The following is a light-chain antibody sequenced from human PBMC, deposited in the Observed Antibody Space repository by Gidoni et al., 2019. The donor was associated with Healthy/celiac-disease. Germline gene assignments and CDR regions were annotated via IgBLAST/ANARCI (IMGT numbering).Light chain of an antibody. CDR1: QSISSW. V-gene: IGKV1-5*03. CDR2: KAS. CDR3: QQYNSLGT. Sequence: DIQITQSPSTLSASVGDRVTITCRAIQSISSWLAWYQQKPGKPPKLLIYKASSLESGVPSRFSGSGSGTEFTITISRLQPDDFATYYCQQYNSLGTFGQGTKVEIK. J-gene: IGKJ1*01.